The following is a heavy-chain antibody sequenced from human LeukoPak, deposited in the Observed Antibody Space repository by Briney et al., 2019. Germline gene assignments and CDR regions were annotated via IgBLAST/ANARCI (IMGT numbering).Heavy chain of an antibody. D-gene: IGHD4-17*01. CDR1: GFTFNIYG. J-gene: IGHJ4*02. Sequence: GGSLRLSCVVSGFTFNIYGIHWVRQTPGKGLEWVALISYDGSKKWYADAVKGRFTISRDNSQNTLYLHMDSLRTADTAVYYCARVSPNTVTTLQYFDYWGQGTLVTVSS. CDR2: ISYDGSKK. V-gene: IGHV3-30*03. CDR3: ARVSPNTVTTLQYFDY.